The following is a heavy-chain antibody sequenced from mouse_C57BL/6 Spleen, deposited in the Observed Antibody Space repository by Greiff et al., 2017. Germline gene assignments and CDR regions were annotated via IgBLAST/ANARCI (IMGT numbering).Heavy chain of an antibody. CDR2: ISSGSSTI. J-gene: IGHJ2*01. V-gene: IGHV5-17*01. Sequence: VQLQQSGGGLVKPGGSLKLSCAASGFTFSDYGMHWVRQAPEKGLEWVAYISSGSSTIYYADTVKGRFTISRDNAKNTLFLQMTSLRSEDTAMYYCARGGANWAHYFDYWGQGTTLTVSS. CDR3: ARGGANWAHYFDY. D-gene: IGHD4-1*01. CDR1: GFTFSDYG.